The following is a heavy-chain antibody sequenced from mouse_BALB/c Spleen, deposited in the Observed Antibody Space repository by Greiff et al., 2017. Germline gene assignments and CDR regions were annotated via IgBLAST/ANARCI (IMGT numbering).Heavy chain of an antibody. D-gene: IGHD2-14*01. Sequence: EVQLQESGAELVRSGASVKLSCTASGFNIKDYYMHWVKQRPEQGLEWIGWIDPENGDTEYAPKFQGKATMTADTSSNTAYLQLSSLTSEDTAVYYCNRYDGYYAMDDWGQGTSVTVSS. CDR3: NRYDGYYAMDD. J-gene: IGHJ4*01. CDR1: GFNIKDYY. CDR2: IDPENGDT. V-gene: IGHV14-4*02.